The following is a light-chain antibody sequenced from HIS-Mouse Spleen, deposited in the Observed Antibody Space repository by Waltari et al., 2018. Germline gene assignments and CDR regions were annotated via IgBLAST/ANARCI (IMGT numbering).Light chain of an antibody. V-gene: IGKV3-20*01. Sequence: EIVLTQSPGTLSLSPGERATLSCRASQSVSSSYLAWYQQKPGQAPRLLIYGASSRATGIPDRFSGSGSGTDFTLTISRLEPEDFATYYCQQYDNLPLYTFGQGTKLEIK. J-gene: IGKJ2*01. CDR1: QSVSSSY. CDR3: QQYDNLPLYT. CDR2: GAS.